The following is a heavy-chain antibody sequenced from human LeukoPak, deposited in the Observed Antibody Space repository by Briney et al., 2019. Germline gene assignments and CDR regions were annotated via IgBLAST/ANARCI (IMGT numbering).Heavy chain of an antibody. D-gene: IGHD6-13*01. CDR1: GFTFSSSA. CDR3: AKARGPIAAAGTIGYYGMDV. J-gene: IGHJ6*02. V-gene: IGHV3-23*01. CDR2: ISGSGGST. Sequence: GGSLRLSCAASGFTFSSSAMTWVRQAPGKGLEWVSAISGSGGSTYYADSVKGRFTISRDNSKNTLYLQMNSLRAEDTAVYYCAKARGPIAAAGTIGYYGMDVWGQGTTVTVSS.